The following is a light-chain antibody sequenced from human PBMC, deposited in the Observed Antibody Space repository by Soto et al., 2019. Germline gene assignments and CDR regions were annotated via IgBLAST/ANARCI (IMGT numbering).Light chain of an antibody. CDR1: SSNIGNNY. J-gene: IGLJ1*01. V-gene: IGLV1-47*01. CDR3: AAWDDSLSGSYV. Sequence: SVLTQPPSASGTPGQRVTVSCSGSSSNIGNNYVFWYQHLPGTAPKLLIYRNDQRPSGVSDRFSGSKSGTSASLAISGLRSEDEADYYCAAWDDSLSGSYVFGTGTKVT. CDR2: RND.